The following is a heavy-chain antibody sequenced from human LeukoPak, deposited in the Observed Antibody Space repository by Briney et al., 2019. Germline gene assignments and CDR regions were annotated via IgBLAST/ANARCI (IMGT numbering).Heavy chain of an antibody. CDR2: IKQDGSEK. V-gene: IGHV3-7*01. Sequence: GGSLRLSCAASGFTFSSYWMSWVRQAPGKGLEWVANIKQDGSEKYYVDSVKGRFTTSRDNAKNSLYLQMNSLRAEDTAVYYCARAPYYYYMDVWGKGTTVTVSS. CDR1: GFTFSSYW. CDR3: ARAPYYYYMDV. J-gene: IGHJ6*03.